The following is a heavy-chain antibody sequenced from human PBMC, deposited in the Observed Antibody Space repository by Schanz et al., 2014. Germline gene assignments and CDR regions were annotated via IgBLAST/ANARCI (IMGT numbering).Heavy chain of an antibody. D-gene: IGHD2-2*02. CDR3: TSMATIPRKWFDP. V-gene: IGHV3-15*01. Sequence: EVELVESGGGLVKPGGSLRLSCVVSGFTFTNAWMSWVRQAPGKGLEWVGRIKSNTDGGTTDYDRPLKGRLTISRDESKNTLYLQMNSLKSEDTAVYYGTSMATIPRKWFDPWGQGTLVTVSS. CDR2: IKSNTDGGTT. CDR1: GFTFTNAW. J-gene: IGHJ5*02.